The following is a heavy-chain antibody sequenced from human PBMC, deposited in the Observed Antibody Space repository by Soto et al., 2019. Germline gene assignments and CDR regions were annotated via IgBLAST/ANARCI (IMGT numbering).Heavy chain of an antibody. CDR2: INSDGSRT. CDR3: ARGDGDYYDGNGYLGRH. Sequence: EVQLVESGGGIVQPGGSLRLSCAASGFTFSSYWMHWVRQAPGKGLVWVSRINSDGSRTSYADSAKGRFTISRDNAKNTVYRQMNSMRAEDTAMYSCARGDGDYYDGNGYLGRHWGHRTLVTVSS. J-gene: IGHJ4*01. D-gene: IGHD3-22*01. CDR1: GFTFSSYW. V-gene: IGHV3-74*01.